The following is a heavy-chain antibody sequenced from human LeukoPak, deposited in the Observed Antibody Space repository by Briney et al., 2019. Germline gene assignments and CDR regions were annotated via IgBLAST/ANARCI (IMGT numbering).Heavy chain of an antibody. V-gene: IGHV3-33*06. Sequence: GGSLRLSCAASGFTVSSKDMSWVRQAPGKELEWVAVIWYDGGNKYYADSVKGRFTISRDNSKNTLYLQMNSLRAEDTAVYYCAKDPSINYDILTGYYQVAYFDYWGQGTLVTVSS. J-gene: IGHJ4*02. CDR3: AKDPSINYDILTGYYQVAYFDY. CDR1: GFTVSSKD. CDR2: IWYDGGNK. D-gene: IGHD3-9*01.